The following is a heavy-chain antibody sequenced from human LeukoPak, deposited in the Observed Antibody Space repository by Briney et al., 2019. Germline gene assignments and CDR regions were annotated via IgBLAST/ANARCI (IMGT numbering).Heavy chain of an antibody. Sequence: SGPALVRPTQTLTLSCTFSGFSLSTSGMCVSWIRQPPGKALEWLALIDWDDDKYYSTSLKTRLTISKDTSKNQVVLTMTNMDPVDTATYYCARMDPSGWYFDYWGQGTLVTVSS. J-gene: IGHJ4*02. CDR1: GFSLSTSGMC. CDR2: IDWDDDK. D-gene: IGHD6-19*01. V-gene: IGHV2-70*01. CDR3: ARMDPSGWYFDY.